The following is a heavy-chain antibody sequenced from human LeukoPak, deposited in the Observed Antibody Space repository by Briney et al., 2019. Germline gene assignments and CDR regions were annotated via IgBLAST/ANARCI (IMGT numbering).Heavy chain of an antibody. CDR1: GGSISSYY. V-gene: IGHV4-4*07. D-gene: IGHD6-13*01. Sequence: KPSETLSLTCTVSGGSISSYYWSWIRQPAGKGLEWIGRIYTSGSTNYNPSLKSRVTMSVDTSKNQFSLKLSSVTAADTAVYYCARALGGSSSWSDYYYYYMDVWGKGTTVTVSS. CDR2: IYTSGST. J-gene: IGHJ6*03. CDR3: ARALGGSSSWSDYYYYYMDV.